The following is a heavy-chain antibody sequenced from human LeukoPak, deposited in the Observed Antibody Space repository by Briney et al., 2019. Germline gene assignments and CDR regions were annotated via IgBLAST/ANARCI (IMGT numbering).Heavy chain of an antibody. CDR1: GYSFTSYW. CDR2: IYPGDSDT. V-gene: IGHV5-51*01. CDR3: ARRPKRFYGSGSYSPSHFDY. D-gene: IGHD3-10*01. Sequence: GESLKISCKGSGYSFTSYWIGWVRQMPGKGLEWMGIIYPGDSDTRYSPSFQGQVTISADKSISTAYLQWSSLKASDTAMYYCARRPKRFYGSGSYSPSHFDYWGQGTLVTVSP. J-gene: IGHJ4*02.